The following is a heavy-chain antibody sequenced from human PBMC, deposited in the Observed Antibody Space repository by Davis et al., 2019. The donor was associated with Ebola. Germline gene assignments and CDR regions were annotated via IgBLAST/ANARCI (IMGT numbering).Heavy chain of an antibody. V-gene: IGHV5-10-1*01. D-gene: IGHD2-2*01. J-gene: IGHJ6*02. Sequence: GESLKISCKGSGYSFTTYWISRVRQMHGKGLEWMGRIDPSDSYTNYSPSFQGHVTISADKSISTAYLQWSSLKASDTAMYYCARVRLGYCSSTSCYYYGMDVWGQGTTVTVSS. CDR3: ARVRLGYCSSTSCYYYGMDV. CDR2: IDPSDSYT. CDR1: GYSFTTYW.